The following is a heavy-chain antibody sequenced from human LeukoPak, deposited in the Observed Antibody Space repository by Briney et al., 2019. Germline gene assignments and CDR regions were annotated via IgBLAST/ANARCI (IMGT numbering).Heavy chain of an antibody. CDR1: GDSISSGSYY. CDR3: ARDDRVGAT. J-gene: IGHJ5*02. Sequence: SETLSLTCSVSGDSISSGSYYWGWIRQPPGKGLEWIGTGSTYYNPSLKSRVTMSLHTSKNQFSLELTSVTAADTAVYYCARDDRVGATWGQGTLVTVSS. D-gene: IGHD1-26*01. V-gene: IGHV4-39*07. CDR2: GST.